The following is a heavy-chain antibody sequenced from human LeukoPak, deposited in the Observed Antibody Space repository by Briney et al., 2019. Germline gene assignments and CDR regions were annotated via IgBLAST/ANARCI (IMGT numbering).Heavy chain of an antibody. CDR2: TDGSNT. V-gene: IGHV3-30-3*01. D-gene: IGHD1-14*01. CDR1: GFTFTIYA. Sequence: GGSLRLSCAASGFTFTIYAIHWVRQAPGKGLEWVAVTDGSNTFYADSVKGRYSLSSDNSKNTLYLQMNSLRAEDTAVYYCAKDLIAGPPDYFDYWGQGTLVTVSS. J-gene: IGHJ4*02. CDR3: AKDLIAGPPDYFDY.